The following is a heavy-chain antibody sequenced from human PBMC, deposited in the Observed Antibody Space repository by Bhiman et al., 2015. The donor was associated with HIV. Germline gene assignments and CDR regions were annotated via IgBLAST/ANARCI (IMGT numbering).Heavy chain of an antibody. V-gene: IGHV3-30*04. D-gene: IGHD3-16*01. CDR3: AKVGFRPLANGRADTARWSYDYYYYYMDV. CDR1: GFTFSSFA. Sequence: QVQLVESGGGVVQPGRSLRLSCAASGFTFSSFAMHWVRQAPGKGLEWVAIISYDGSNKYYADYVKGRFTISRGNSKNTLYLQMNSLRAEDTAVYYCAKVGFRPLANGRADTARWSYDYYYYYMDVWGKGTTVTVSS. CDR2: ISYDGSNK. J-gene: IGHJ6*03.